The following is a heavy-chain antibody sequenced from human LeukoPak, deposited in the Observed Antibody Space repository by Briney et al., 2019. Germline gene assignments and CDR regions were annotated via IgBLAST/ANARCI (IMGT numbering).Heavy chain of an antibody. V-gene: IGHV4-59*01. Sequence: SETLFLTCTVPGDPIRRYYWSWIHQPPGKGLEWIGYYYYSGSTNYNPSLKSHVTLSVDPSQNQFSLKLSSVTGADTAVYYCAREIGRDYFDYWGEGTLVTVSS. CDR1: GDPIRRYY. J-gene: IGHJ4*02. CDR2: YYYSGST. CDR3: AREIGRDYFDY. D-gene: IGHD1-26*01.